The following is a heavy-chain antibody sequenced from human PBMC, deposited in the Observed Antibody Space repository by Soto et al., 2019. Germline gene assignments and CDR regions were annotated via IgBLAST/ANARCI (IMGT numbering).Heavy chain of an antibody. J-gene: IGHJ4*02. CDR2: ISYDGSNK. V-gene: IGHV3-30-3*01. CDR1: GFTFSSYA. Sequence: GVSLRLSCAASGFTFSSYAMHWVRQAPGKGLEWVAVISYDGSNKYYADSVKGRFTISRDNSKNTLYLQMNSLRAEDTAVYYCARYLTAAGLRLSYWGQGT. CDR3: ARYLTAAGLRLSY. D-gene: IGHD6-13*01.